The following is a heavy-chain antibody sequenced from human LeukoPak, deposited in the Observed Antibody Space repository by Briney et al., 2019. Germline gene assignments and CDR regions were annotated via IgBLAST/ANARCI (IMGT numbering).Heavy chain of an antibody. CDR1: GGSISSYY. D-gene: IGHD6-19*01. CDR2: IYYSGST. J-gene: IGHJ4*02. Sequence: PSETLSLTCTVSGGSISSYYWSWIRQPPGKGLEWIGYIYYSGSTNYNPSLKSRVTISVDKSKNQFSLKLSSVTAADTAVYHCARGVPVAGLDFWGQGTLVTVSS. V-gene: IGHV4-59*12. CDR3: ARGVPVAGLDF.